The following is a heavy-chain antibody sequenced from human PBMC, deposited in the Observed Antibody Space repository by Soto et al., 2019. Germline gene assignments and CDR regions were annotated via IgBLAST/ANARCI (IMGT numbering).Heavy chain of an antibody. J-gene: IGHJ6*02. CDR1: GGTFSSYA. D-gene: IGHD3-22*01. CDR2: IIPIFGTA. V-gene: IGHV1-69*13. CDR3: ARTTYDSSGYYPNYYYYGMDV. Sequence: SVKVSCKASGGTFSSYAISWVRQAPGQGLEWMGGIIPIFGTANYAQKFQGRVTITADESTSTAYMELSSLRSEDTAVYYCARTTYDSSGYYPNYYYYGMDVWGQGTTVTVSS.